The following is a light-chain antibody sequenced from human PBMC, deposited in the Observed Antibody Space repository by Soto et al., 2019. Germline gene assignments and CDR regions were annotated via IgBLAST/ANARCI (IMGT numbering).Light chain of an antibody. J-gene: IGLJ3*02. CDR1: TGAVTSGNY. V-gene: IGLV7-43*01. Sequence: QTVVTQEPSLTVSPGGTVTLTCASSTGAVTSGNYPSWFQQRPGQAPRTLIYTTNSKHSWTPARFSGSLLGDKAALTLSGVQPEDEADYNCLLYYGGAQLVFGGGTKLTV. CDR2: TTN. CDR3: LLYYGGAQLV.